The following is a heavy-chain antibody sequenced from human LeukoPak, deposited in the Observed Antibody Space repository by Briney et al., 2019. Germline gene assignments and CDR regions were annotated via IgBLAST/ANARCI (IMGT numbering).Heavy chain of an antibody. V-gene: IGHV1-2*02. J-gene: IGHJ5*02. Sequence: ASVKVSCKASGYTFTGYYMHWVRQAPGQGLEWMGSINPNSGGTNYAQKFQGRVTMTRDTSISTAHMELSRLRSDDTAVYYCARNYDSSGYHHPWGQGTLVTVSS. D-gene: IGHD3-22*01. CDR2: INPNSGGT. CDR1: GYTFTGYY. CDR3: ARNYDSSGYHHP.